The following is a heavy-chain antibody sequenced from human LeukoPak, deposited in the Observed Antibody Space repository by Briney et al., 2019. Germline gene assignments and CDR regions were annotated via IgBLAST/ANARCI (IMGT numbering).Heavy chain of an antibody. D-gene: IGHD1-20*01. CDR3: ASSSGGLGSITGIYYYYMDV. V-gene: IGHV1-69*13. Sequence: ASVKVSCKAFGGTFSSYAISWVRQAPGQGLEWMGGIIPIFGTANYAQKFQGRVTITADESTSTAYMELSSLRSEDTAVYYCASSSGGLGSITGIYYYYMDVWGKGTTVTVSS. J-gene: IGHJ6*03. CDR1: GGTFSSYA. CDR2: IIPIFGTA.